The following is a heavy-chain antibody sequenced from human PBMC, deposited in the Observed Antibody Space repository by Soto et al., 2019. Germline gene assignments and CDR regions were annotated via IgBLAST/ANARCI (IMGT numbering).Heavy chain of an antibody. V-gene: IGHV3-30-3*01. Sequence: QVQLVESGGGVVQPGRSLGLSCAASGFTFSTYAMNWVRQAPGKGLEWVAVISYDGSNKYYADSVKGRFTISRDNSKDTLYLQMNSVRPEDTAVYYCARVRDSREDAFDIWGQGTMVTVSS. CDR3: ARVRDSREDAFDI. J-gene: IGHJ3*02. CDR1: GFTFSTYA. CDR2: ISYDGSNK.